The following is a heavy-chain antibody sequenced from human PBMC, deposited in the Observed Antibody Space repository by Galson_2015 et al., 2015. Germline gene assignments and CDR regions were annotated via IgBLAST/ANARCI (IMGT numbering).Heavy chain of an antibody. CDR3: ARDDGWLKLTY. V-gene: IGHV3-7*01. CDR1: GFNFNDYW. Sequence: SLRLSCAASGFNFNDYWMAWVRQAPGKGLEWVAHINGYGSDKNYVDSVKGRYTISRDNAKNSLYLQLCGLRAEDTAVYYCARDDGWLKLTYWGQGTLVTVSS. J-gene: IGHJ4*02. CDR2: INGYGSDK. D-gene: IGHD6-19*01.